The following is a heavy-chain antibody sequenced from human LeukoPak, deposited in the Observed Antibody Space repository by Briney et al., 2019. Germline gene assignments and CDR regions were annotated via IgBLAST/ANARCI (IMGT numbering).Heavy chain of an antibody. Sequence: SVKVSCKSSGGPFTSYAFSWVRQAPGQGLEWMGRIIPVVRTTNYAQKFQGRVTLTADKSTTTVYIELGSLRSEDTAVYYCAREQRGQGPYSSAWYGDHWGQGTLVTVSA. CDR3: AREQRGQGPYSSAWYGDH. D-gene: IGHD6-19*01. J-gene: IGHJ1*01. CDR2: IIPVVRTT. V-gene: IGHV1-69*04. CDR1: GGPFTSYA.